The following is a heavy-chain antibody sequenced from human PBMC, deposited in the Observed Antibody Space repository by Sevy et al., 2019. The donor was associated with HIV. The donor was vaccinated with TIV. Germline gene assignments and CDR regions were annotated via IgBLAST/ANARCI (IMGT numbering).Heavy chain of an antibody. Sequence: ASVKVSCKASGGTFSSYAISWVRQAPGQGLEWMGRIIPIFGTANYPQKFQGRVTITADESTSTAYMELSSLRSEDTAVYYCAFPPGSSVAATAGEYFQHWGQGTLVTVSS. CDR2: IIPIFGTA. CDR1: GGTFSSYA. V-gene: IGHV1-69*13. D-gene: IGHD6-19*01. CDR3: AFPPGSSVAATAGEYFQH. J-gene: IGHJ1*01.